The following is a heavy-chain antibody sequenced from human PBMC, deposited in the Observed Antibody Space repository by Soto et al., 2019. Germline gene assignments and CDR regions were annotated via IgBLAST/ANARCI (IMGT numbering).Heavy chain of an antibody. D-gene: IGHD3-10*01. V-gene: IGHV1-3*01. CDR2: INAGNGNT. Sequence: QVQLVQSGAEVKKPGASVKVSCKASGYTFTSYAMHWVRQAPGQRLEWMGWINAGNGNTKYSQKFQVRVTITRDTSASTAYMELSSLRSEDTAVYYCARGGYITMVRGVDYWGQGTLVTVSS. CDR1: GYTFTSYA. J-gene: IGHJ4*02. CDR3: ARGGYITMVRGVDY.